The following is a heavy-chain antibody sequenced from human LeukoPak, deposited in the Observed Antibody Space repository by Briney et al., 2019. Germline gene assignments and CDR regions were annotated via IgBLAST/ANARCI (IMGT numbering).Heavy chain of an antibody. CDR2: IYTSGST. CDR1: GVSISSYY. V-gene: IGHV4-4*09. J-gene: IGHJ5*02. D-gene: IGHD3-3*01. Sequence: SETLSLTCTVSGVSISSYYWSWVRQPPGKGLEWIGYIYTSGSTNYNPSLKSRVSISVDTSKSQFSLKLSSVTAADTAVYYCARRHYDFWSGYRNWFDTWGQGTLVTVSS. CDR3: ARRHYDFWSGYRNWFDT.